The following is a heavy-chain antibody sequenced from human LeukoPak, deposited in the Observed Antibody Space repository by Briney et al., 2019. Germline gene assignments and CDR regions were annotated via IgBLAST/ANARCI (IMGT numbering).Heavy chain of an antibody. CDR2: INPNSGGT. Sequence: ASVKLSCKASEYTFTGYYMHWVRQAPGQGLEWMGWINPNSGGTNYAQKFQGRVTMTRDTSISTAYMELSRLRSDDTAVYYCARARFLEWLLPSYYGMDVWGQGTTVTVSS. CDR1: EYTFTGYY. D-gene: IGHD3-3*01. V-gene: IGHV1-2*02. CDR3: ARARFLEWLLPSYYGMDV. J-gene: IGHJ6*02.